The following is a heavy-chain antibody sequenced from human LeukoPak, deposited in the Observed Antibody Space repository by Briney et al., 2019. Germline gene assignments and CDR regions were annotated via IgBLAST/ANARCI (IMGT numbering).Heavy chain of an antibody. Sequence: PGRSLRLSCAASGFTFSSYAMHWVRQPPGKGLEWVAVISYDESHKYYVDSVKGRFTISRDNAKNSLYLQMNSLRAEDTAVYYCARRGYSSSRAPPFDYWGQGTLVTVSS. V-gene: IGHV3-30*04. D-gene: IGHD6-13*01. CDR3: ARRGYSSSRAPPFDY. J-gene: IGHJ4*02. CDR1: GFTFSSYA. CDR2: ISYDESHK.